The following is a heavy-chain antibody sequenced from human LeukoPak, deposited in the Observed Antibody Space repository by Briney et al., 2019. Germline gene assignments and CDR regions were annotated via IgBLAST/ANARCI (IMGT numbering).Heavy chain of an antibody. CDR2: INSGGSAV. J-gene: IGHJ5*01. CDR3: ARVGARGDWFDY. D-gene: IGHD3-16*01. CDR1: GFTFSTYN. V-gene: IGHV3-48*01. Sequence: GGSLRLSCAASGFTFSTYNMLWVRQTPGEGLEWLYYINSGGSAVHYADSVKDRFTFSRDNAKSSVYLQMNSLRVEDTGIYYCARVGARGDWFDYWGQGTRVTVSS.